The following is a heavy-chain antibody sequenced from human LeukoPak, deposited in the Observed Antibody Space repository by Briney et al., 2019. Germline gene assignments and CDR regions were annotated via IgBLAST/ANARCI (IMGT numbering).Heavy chain of an antibody. CDR3: AKDLTVTATDYFDY. V-gene: IGHV3-23*01. CDR1: GLTFSSYA. D-gene: IGHD2-21*02. Sequence: PGGSLRLSCAASGLTFSSYAMNWVRQAPGKGLEWVSAISGSGGSTYYAGSVKGRFTISRDNSKNTLYLQMNSLRAEDTAVYYCAKDLTVTATDYFDYWGQGTLVTVSS. CDR2: ISGSGGST. J-gene: IGHJ4*02.